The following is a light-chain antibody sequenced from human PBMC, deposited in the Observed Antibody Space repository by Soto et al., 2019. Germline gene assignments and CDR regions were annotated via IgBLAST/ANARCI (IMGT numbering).Light chain of an antibody. V-gene: IGKV3-15*01. CDR3: QQYHNWPFT. J-gene: IGKJ2*01. CDR1: QSLSSN. Sequence: EIVMTQSPVTLSVSPGERATLSCRASQSLSSNVAWYQQKPGRAPRLLINGVSTRAGGIPARFSGSGSGTEFTLTISSLQSEDFAVYYCQQYHNWPFTFGQGTKLEIK. CDR2: GVS.